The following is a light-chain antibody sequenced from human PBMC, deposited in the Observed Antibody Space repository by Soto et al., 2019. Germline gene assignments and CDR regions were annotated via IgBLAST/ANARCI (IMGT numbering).Light chain of an antibody. V-gene: IGKV1-5*01. CDR1: QSISSW. Sequence: DNHMTQSPSTLSASVGDRVTITCRASQSISSWLAWYQQKPGKAPKLLIYDASTLESGVPSRFSGTGSGTEFTFSITSLQPEDFGTYYCQQCYMGWTFGQGTKVDI. CDR3: QQCYMGWT. J-gene: IGKJ1*01. CDR2: DAS.